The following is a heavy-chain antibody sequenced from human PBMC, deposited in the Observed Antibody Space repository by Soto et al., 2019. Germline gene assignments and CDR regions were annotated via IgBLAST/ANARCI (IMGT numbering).Heavy chain of an antibody. V-gene: IGHV3-21*01. D-gene: IGHD6-13*01. Sequence: PGGSLRLSCAASGFTFSSYSMNWVRQAPGKGLEWVSSISSSSSYIYYADSVKGRFTISRDNAKNSLYLQMNSLRAEDTAVYYCARDQSRIAAAGSAYYYYGMDVWGQGTTVTVSS. CDR3: ARDQSRIAAAGSAYYYYGMDV. CDR1: GFTFSSYS. CDR2: ISSSSSYI. J-gene: IGHJ6*02.